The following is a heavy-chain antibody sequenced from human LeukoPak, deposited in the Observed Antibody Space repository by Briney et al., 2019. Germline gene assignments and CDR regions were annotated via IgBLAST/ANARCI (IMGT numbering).Heavy chain of an antibody. V-gene: IGHV3-23*01. CDR2: IGGGGITT. CDR1: GFTFNNYA. Sequence: GGSLRLSCTPSGFTFNNYAMGWVRQAPGKGLDWFSAIGGGGITTYYADSVKGRFTISRDNSKGTLYLQMDSLRAEDTAVYYCAKGSGGYRPYYFDYWGQGTLVAVSS. CDR3: AKGSGGYRPYYFDY. D-gene: IGHD3-22*01. J-gene: IGHJ4*02.